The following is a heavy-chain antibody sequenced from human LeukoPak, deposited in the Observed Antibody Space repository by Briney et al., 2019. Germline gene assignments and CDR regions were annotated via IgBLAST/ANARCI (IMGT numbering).Heavy chain of an antibody. D-gene: IGHD5-18*01. J-gene: IGHJ4*02. CDR1: GFTFSSYW. CDR2: IKQGGSEK. CDR3: ARVLSTAMDYYFDY. V-gene: IGHV3-7*01. Sequence: GGSLRLSCAASGFTFSSYWMSWVRQAPGKGLEWVANIKQGGSEKYYVGSVKGRFTISRDNAKNSPYLQMNSLRAEDTAVYYCARVLSTAMDYYFDYWGQGTLVTVSS.